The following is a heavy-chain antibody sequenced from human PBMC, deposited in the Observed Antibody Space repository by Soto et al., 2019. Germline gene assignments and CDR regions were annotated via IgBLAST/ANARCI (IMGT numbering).Heavy chain of an antibody. CDR3: ERHLNDSSNFYAHFDC. Sequence: QVQLVESGGGLVNPGGSLRLSCAASGFTFNDYMSWVRQSPGKGLEWLSYIGGDGSHTKYADSVKGRFTISRDNFKNLLDLQMNSLRAEDTAVYYWERHLNDSSNFYAHFDCWGQGALVTVSS. J-gene: IGHJ4*02. CDR2: IGGDGSHT. CDR1: GFTFNDY. D-gene: IGHD3-22*01. V-gene: IGHV3-11*06.